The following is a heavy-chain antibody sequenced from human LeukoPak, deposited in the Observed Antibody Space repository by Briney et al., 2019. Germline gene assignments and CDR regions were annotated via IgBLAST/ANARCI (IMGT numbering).Heavy chain of an antibody. CDR3: ARVGGDPQRYYYYYYMDV. D-gene: IGHD4-17*01. J-gene: IGHJ6*03. Sequence: GGALRLSCAASGFTFTNYAVSWGRHTPGEGRGWVSDVSSRGGSTYYADSVKGRFTISRDNSKNTLYLQMNSLRAEDTAVYYCARVGGDPQRYYYYYYMDVWGKGTTVTVSS. CDR1: GFTFTNYA. CDR2: VSSRGGST. V-gene: IGHV3-23*01.